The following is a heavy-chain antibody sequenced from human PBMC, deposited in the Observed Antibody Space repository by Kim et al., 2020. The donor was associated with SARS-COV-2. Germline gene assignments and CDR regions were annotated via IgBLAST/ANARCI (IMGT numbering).Heavy chain of an antibody. Sequence: ASVKVSCKASGYTFTSYYMHWVRQAPGQGLEWMGIINPSGSSTSYAQKFQGRVTMTRDTSTSTVYMELSSLRSEDTAVYYCARDPLSRDGYNPASGMDVWGQGTTVTVSS. V-gene: IGHV1-46*01. CDR3: ARDPLSRDGYNPASGMDV. CDR2: INPSGSST. J-gene: IGHJ6*02. D-gene: IGHD5-12*01. CDR1: GYTFTSYY.